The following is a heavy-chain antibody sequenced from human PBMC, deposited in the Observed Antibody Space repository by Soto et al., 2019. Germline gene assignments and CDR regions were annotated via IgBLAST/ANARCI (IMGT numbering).Heavy chain of an antibody. D-gene: IGHD5-18*01. V-gene: IGHV4-34*01. J-gene: IGHJ4*02. Sequence: ASETLSLTCAVYGGSFSGYYWSWIRQPPGKGLEWIGEINHSGITNYNPSLKSRVTISVDTSKNQFSLKLSSVTAADTAVYYCARDEYRYGYGTFIDYWGQGTLVTVSS. CDR2: INHSGIT. CDR1: GGSFSGYY. CDR3: ARDEYRYGYGTFIDY.